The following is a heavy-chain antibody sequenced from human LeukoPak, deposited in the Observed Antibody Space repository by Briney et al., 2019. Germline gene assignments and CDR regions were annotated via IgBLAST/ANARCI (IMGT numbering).Heavy chain of an antibody. CDR1: GFTFSNYG. V-gene: IGHV3-21*01. CDR2: ISGSGGST. CDR3: AREFGDILTGYSFDY. J-gene: IGHJ4*02. Sequence: GGSLRLSCAASGFTFSNYGMNWVRQAPGKGLEWVSSISGSGGSTYYADSVKGRFTISRDNAKNSLYLQMNSLRAEDTAVYYCAREFGDILTGYSFDYWGQGTLVTVSS. D-gene: IGHD3-9*01.